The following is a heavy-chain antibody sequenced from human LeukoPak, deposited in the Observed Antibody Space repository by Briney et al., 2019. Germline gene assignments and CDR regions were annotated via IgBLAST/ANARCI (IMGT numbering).Heavy chain of an antibody. CDR3: ARAPLYQLLFSGAFDI. D-gene: IGHD2-2*01. V-gene: IGHV1-2*02. CDR2: INPNSGGT. Sequence: ASVKVSCKASGYTFTGYYMHWVRQAPGQGLEWMGWINPNSGGTNYAQKFQGRVTMTRDTSISTAYMELSRLRSDDTAVYYCARAPLYQLLFSGAFDIWGQGTMVTVSS. J-gene: IGHJ3*02. CDR1: GYTFTGYY.